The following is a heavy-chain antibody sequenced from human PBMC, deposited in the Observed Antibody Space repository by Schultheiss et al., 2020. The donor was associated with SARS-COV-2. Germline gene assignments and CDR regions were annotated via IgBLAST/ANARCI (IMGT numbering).Heavy chain of an antibody. CDR3: TRHPWFGYGMDV. CDR1: GFTFDDYG. D-gene: IGHD3-10*01. CDR2: IYSGGST. J-gene: IGHJ6*02. V-gene: IGHV3-66*04. Sequence: GGSLRLSCAASGFTFDDYGMSWVRQAPGKGLEWVSVIYSGGSTYYADSVKGRFTISRDNSKNTLYLQMNSLRAEDTAVYYCTRHPWFGYGMDVWGQGTTVTVSS.